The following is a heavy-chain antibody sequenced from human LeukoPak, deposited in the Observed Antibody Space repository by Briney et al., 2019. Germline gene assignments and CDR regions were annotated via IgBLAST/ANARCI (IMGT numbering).Heavy chain of an antibody. D-gene: IGHD1-26*01. CDR3: ARGASGSSLSGFDI. CDR2: ISTGGST. V-gene: IGHV4-4*07. CDR1: GASISSSY. Sequence: PSETLSLTCTVSGASISSSYCTWIRQPAGEGLEWIGRISTGGSTTYNPSFKSRVTMSIDTSKNQFSLNLSSVTAADTAVYYCARGASGSSLSGFDIWGQGTMVTVSS. J-gene: IGHJ3*02.